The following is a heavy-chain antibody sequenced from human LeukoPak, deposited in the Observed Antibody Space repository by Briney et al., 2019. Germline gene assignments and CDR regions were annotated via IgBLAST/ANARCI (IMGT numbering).Heavy chain of an antibody. CDR3: ARRSYNSPFRY. Sequence: SETLSLTCAVYGGSFSGYYWSWIRQPPGKGLEWIGEINHSGSTNYNPSLKSRVTISVDTSKNHFSLNLRSVTAADTAVYYCARRSYNSPFRYWGQGTPVTVSS. V-gene: IGHV4-34*01. D-gene: IGHD5-24*01. CDR2: INHSGST. CDR1: GGSFSGYY. J-gene: IGHJ4*02.